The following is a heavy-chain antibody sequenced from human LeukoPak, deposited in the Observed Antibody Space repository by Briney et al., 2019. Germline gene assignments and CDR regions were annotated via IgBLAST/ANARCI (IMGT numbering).Heavy chain of an antibody. D-gene: IGHD3-16*02. CDR1: GFTFSSYA. CDR3: AKTRDDYVWGSYRRHYYFDY. V-gene: IGHV3-23*01. J-gene: IGHJ4*02. CDR2: ISGSGGST. Sequence: GGSLRLSCAASGFTFSSYAMSWVRQAPGKGLEWVSAISGSGGSTYYADSVKGRFTISRDNSENTLYLQMNSLRAEDTAVYYCAKTRDDYVWGSYRRHYYFDYWGQGTLVTVSS.